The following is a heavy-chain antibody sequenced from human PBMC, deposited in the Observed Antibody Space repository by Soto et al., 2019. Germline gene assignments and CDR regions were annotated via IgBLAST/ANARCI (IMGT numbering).Heavy chain of an antibody. V-gene: IGHV3-9*01. D-gene: IGHD6-19*01. J-gene: IGHJ4*02. CDR2: ISWNSGSI. CDR1: GFTFDDYA. Sequence: EVQLVESGGGLVQPGRSLRLSCAASGFTFDDYAMHWVRQAPGKGLEWVSGISWNSGSIGYADSVKGRFTIDNAKNSLYLQMNRLRAEDTALYYCAKDRGLVLSFYFDYWGQGTLVTVSS. CDR3: AKDRGLVLSFYFDY.